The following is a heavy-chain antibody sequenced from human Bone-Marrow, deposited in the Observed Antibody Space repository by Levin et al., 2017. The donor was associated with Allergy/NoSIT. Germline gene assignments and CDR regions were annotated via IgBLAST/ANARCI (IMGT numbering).Heavy chain of an antibody. J-gene: IGHJ6*02. Sequence: GGSLRLSCAASGFTLSQYWMTWVRQAPGKGLEWVAKIKPDGSEEYYVDSVKGRLTISRDNTKKSLSLQINNLRAEDTAVYYCARDSFSTASGLDYYYGMDVWGQGTTVTVSS. D-gene: IGHD6-6*01. CDR2: IKPDGSEE. V-gene: IGHV3-7*01. CDR3: ARDSFSTASGLDYYYGMDV. CDR1: GFTLSQYW.